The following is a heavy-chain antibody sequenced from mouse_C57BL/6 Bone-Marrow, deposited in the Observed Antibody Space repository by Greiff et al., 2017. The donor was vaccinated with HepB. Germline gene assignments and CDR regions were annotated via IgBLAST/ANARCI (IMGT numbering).Heavy chain of an antibody. CDR1: GFTFSSYA. V-gene: IGHV5-9-1*02. CDR3: TSEGDYGRSYPYFDY. CDR2: ISSGGAYI. D-gene: IGHD1-1*01. Sequence: EVKLVESGDGLVKPGGSLKLSCAASGFTFSSYAMSWVRQTPEKRLEWVAYISSGGAYINYADNVKGRFTITRDNARNTLYLQISRLKSEDTAMYYCTSEGDYGRSYPYFDYWGQGTTLTVSS. J-gene: IGHJ2*01.